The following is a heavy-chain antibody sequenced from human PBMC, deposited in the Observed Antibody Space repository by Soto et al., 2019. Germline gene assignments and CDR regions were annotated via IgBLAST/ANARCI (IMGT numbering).Heavy chain of an antibody. CDR2: INPSGGET. V-gene: IGHV1-18*01. J-gene: IGHJ5*02. Sequence: QIRLVQSGGEVRTPGASVKVSCKASGYTFSSYGITWVRQAPGQGLEWLGWINPSGGETNYAQKFQGRVTVTTDTSTTTGYMELRNLTFDDTAVYYCARDWYPRFDPWGQGTLVTVSS. CDR3: ARDWYPRFDP. D-gene: IGHD6-13*01. CDR1: GYTFSSYG.